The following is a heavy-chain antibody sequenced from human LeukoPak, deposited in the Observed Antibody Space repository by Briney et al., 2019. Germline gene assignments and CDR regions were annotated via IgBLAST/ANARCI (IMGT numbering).Heavy chain of an antibody. Sequence: SETLSLTCTVSGGSISSSSYYWSWIRQPPGKGLEWIGYIYYSGYTNYNPSLKSRVTISVDTSKNQLSLKLSSVTAADTAVYYCARTTMVRGTYYMDVWGKGTTVTISS. CDR2: IYYSGYT. J-gene: IGHJ6*03. D-gene: IGHD3-10*01. V-gene: IGHV4-61*01. CDR1: GGSISSSSYY. CDR3: ARTTMVRGTYYMDV.